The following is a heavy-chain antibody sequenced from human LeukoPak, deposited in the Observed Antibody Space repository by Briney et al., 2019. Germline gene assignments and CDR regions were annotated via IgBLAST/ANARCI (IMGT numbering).Heavy chain of an antibody. CDR3: ARWLHWYFDL. V-gene: IGHV3-7*03. Sequence: PGGSLRLSCAASGFTFSSYWMSWVRQAPGKGLEWVAKIKEDRSEKNYVDSVKGRFTISRDNAKNSLHLQMNSLGAEDTALYYCARWLHWYFDLWGRGTRVTVSS. J-gene: IGHJ2*01. CDR1: GFTFSSYW. D-gene: IGHD5-12*01. CDR2: IKEDRSEK.